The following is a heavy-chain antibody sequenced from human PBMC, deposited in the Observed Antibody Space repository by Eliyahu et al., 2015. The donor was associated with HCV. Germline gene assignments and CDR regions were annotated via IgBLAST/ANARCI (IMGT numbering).Heavy chain of an antibody. CDR3: VRGGYCSISSCPIGYYGMDV. CDR1: GFSFNTYW. J-gene: IGHJ6*02. D-gene: IGHD2-2*01. V-gene: IGHV3-74*03. CDR2: INSDSSST. Sequence: EVELVESGGGLVQPGGSLRISCVASGFSFNTYWMHWVRQVPGKGLVWVSRINSDSSSTTDADSVKGRFTISRDNAKNTLYLQLNSLKAEDTAVYYCVRGGYCSISSCPIGYYGMDVWGQGTTVTVSS.